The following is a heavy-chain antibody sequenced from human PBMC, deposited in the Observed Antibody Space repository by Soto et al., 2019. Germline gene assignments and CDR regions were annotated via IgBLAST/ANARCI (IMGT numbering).Heavy chain of an antibody. CDR1: GYTFTSYD. D-gene: IGHD2-21*02. J-gene: IGHJ1*01. CDR2: MNPNSGNT. CDR3: AKNSGYCGGDCYSAEYFQH. Sequence: ASVKVSCKASGYTFTSYDINWVRQATGQGLEWMGWMNPNSGNTGYAQKFQGRVTMTRNTSISTAYMELSSLRSEDTAVYYCAKNSGYCGGDCYSAEYFQHWGQGTLVTVSS. V-gene: IGHV1-8*01.